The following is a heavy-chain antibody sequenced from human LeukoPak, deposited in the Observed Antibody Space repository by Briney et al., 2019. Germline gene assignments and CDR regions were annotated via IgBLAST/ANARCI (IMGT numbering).Heavy chain of an antibody. CDR3: TTKGPACSGGSCYWR. Sequence: GGSPRLSCAASGFTFSNAWMSWVRQAPGKGLEWVGRIKSKTDGGTTDYAAPVKGRFAISRDDSKNTLYLQMNSLKTEDTAVYYCTTKGPACSGGSCYWRWGQGTLVTVSS. CDR2: IKSKTDGGTT. J-gene: IGHJ4*02. D-gene: IGHD2-15*01. V-gene: IGHV3-15*01. CDR1: GFTFSNAW.